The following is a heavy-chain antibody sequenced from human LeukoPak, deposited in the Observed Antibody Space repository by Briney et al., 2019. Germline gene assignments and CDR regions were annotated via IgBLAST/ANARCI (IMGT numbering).Heavy chain of an antibody. V-gene: IGHV3-21*01. Sequence: GGSLRHSCAASGSTFSSYSMNWVRQAPGKGLEWVSSISSSSSYIYYADSVKGRFTISRDNAKNSLYLQMNSLRAEDTAVYYCARGQYDFWSGYYMADPYYYYGMDVWGQGTTVTVSS. CDR1: GSTFSSYS. CDR2: ISSSSSYI. CDR3: ARGQYDFWSGYYMADPYYYYGMDV. D-gene: IGHD3-3*01. J-gene: IGHJ6*02.